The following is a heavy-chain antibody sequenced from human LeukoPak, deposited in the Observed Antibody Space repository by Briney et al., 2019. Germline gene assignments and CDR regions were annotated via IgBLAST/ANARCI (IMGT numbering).Heavy chain of an antibody. Sequence: PGGSLRLSCAASGFTVSSNHMSWVRQAPGKGLKWVSIIYSGGTTYYADSVKGRFTISRDNSKNTLYLQMNSLRVEDTARYYCAKDYTPDGLYDIDYWGQGTQVTVSS. J-gene: IGHJ4*02. V-gene: IGHV3-53*01. D-gene: IGHD3-16*01. CDR1: GFTVSSNH. CDR3: AKDYTPDGLYDIDY. CDR2: IYSGGTT.